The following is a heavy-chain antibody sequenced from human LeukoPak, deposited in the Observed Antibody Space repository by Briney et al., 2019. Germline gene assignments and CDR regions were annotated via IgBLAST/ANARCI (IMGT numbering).Heavy chain of an antibody. D-gene: IGHD2-15*01. Sequence: GASVKVSCKASGGTFSSYAISWVRQAPGQGLEWMGWISAYNGNTNYAQKLQGRVTMTTDTSTSTAYMELSSLRSEDTAVYYCARDSSYLKDHYYYYYMDVWGKGTTVTISS. V-gene: IGHV1-18*01. CDR3: ARDSSYLKDHYYYYYMDV. J-gene: IGHJ6*03. CDR2: ISAYNGNT. CDR1: GGTFSSYA.